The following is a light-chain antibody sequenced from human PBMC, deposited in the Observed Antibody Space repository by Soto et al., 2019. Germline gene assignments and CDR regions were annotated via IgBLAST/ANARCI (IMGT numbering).Light chain of an antibody. V-gene: IGKV1-39*01. CDR2: AAS. J-gene: IGKJ1*01. CDR3: QECYSSPRT. Sequence: DIQMTQSPSTLSAGVGDRVTITCRASQSISTYINWYQQKAGKAPTLLIYAASSLQSGVPSRFSGGGSGTDFPLTINALQSDDFATYFVQECYSSPRTFGQGTQVGIK. CDR1: QSISTY.